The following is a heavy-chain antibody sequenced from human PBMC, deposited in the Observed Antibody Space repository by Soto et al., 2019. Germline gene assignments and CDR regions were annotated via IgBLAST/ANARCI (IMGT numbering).Heavy chain of an antibody. Sequence: QVQLVQSGAEVKNPGSSVKVSCKASGGTFSSYAISWVRQAPGQGLEWMGGIIPIFGTANYAQKFQGRVTITADESTSTAYRELSSLRSDDTAVYYCERGTDYYDSSGYIYFDYWGQGTLVTVSS. J-gene: IGHJ4*02. V-gene: IGHV1-69*01. D-gene: IGHD3-22*01. CDR2: IIPIFGTA. CDR3: ERGTDYYDSSGYIYFDY. CDR1: GGTFSSYA.